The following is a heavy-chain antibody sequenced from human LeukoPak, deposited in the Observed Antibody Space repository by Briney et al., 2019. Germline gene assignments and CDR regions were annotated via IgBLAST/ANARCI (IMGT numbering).Heavy chain of an antibody. Sequence: ASVKVSCKASGYTFTSCAMNWVRQAPGQGLEWMGWINTNTGNPTYAQGFTGRFVLSLDTSVSTAYLQISSLKAEDTAVYYCARGRDYDSSGYYSTMPHPFDIWGQGTMVTVSS. V-gene: IGHV7-4-1*02. CDR3: ARGRDYDSSGYYSTMPHPFDI. D-gene: IGHD3-22*01. J-gene: IGHJ3*02. CDR1: GYTFTSCA. CDR2: INTNTGNP.